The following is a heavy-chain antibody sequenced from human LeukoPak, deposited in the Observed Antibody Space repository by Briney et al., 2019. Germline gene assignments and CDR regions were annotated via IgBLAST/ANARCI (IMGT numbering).Heavy chain of an antibody. CDR1: GGSFSAYC. J-gene: IGHJ4*02. CDR3: ARHPPYFFDY. Sequence: SETLSLTCAVSGGSFSAYCWTWIRQPPGKGLEWIGDINHSGSTNYNPSLKSRVTISVDTSKNQFSLKLSSVTAADAAVYYCARHPPYFFDYWGQGTLVTVSS. CDR2: INHSGST. V-gene: IGHV4-34*01.